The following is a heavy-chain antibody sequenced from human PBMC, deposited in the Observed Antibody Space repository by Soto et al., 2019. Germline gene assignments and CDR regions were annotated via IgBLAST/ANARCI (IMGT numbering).Heavy chain of an antibody. D-gene: IGHD2-8*02. V-gene: IGHV3-30-3*01. J-gene: IGHJ4*02. CDR2: ISYDGSNK. CDR3: ARGLTDYFDY. Sequence: GGSLRLSCAASGFTFSSYAMHWVRQAPGKGLEWVAVISYDGSNKYYADSVKGRFTISRDNSKNTLYLQMNSLRAEDTAVYSCARGLTDYFDYWGQGTLVTVSS. CDR1: GFTFSSYA.